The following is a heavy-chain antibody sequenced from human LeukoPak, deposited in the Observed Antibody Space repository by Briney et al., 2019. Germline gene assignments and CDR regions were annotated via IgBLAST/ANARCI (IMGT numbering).Heavy chain of an antibody. CDR2: IYPRDSDT. Sequence: GESLKISCKGSGYSFASYWIAWVRQMPGKGLEWMGIIYPRDSDTKYNPSFQGQVSISADKSISTAYLQWSSLQASDTAIYYCAGSHSSTLTWFDPWGQGTLVTVSS. CDR3: AGSHSSTLTWFDP. J-gene: IGHJ5*02. V-gene: IGHV5-51*01. CDR1: GYSFASYW.